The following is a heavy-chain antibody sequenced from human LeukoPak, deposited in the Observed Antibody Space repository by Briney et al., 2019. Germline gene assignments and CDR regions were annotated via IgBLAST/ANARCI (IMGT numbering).Heavy chain of an antibody. CDR2: IYYSGST. J-gene: IGHJ5*02. Sequence: SETLSLTCTVSRGSISSYYWSWIRQPPGKGLEWIGYIYYSGSTNYIPSLKSRVTISVDTSKNQFSLKLSSVTAEDTAVYYCARILGDFWSGYYRWFDPWGQGTLVTVSS. D-gene: IGHD3-3*01. V-gene: IGHV4-59*01. CDR3: ARILGDFWSGYYRWFDP. CDR1: RGSISSYY.